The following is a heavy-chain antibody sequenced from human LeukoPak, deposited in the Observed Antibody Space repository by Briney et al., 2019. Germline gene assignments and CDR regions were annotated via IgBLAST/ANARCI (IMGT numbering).Heavy chain of an antibody. CDR2: IDEDGSER. Sequence: PSGGSLRLSCVVSGFSFSRIWMSWVGQAPGKGLEWVANIDEDGSERNYVDSVKGRFTISRDNAKNSLYLQMNTLRAEDTAVYYCVSGPRRQYVFDYWGQGTLVTVSS. J-gene: IGHJ4*02. V-gene: IGHV3-7*01. D-gene: IGHD2-2*01. CDR3: VSGPRRQYVFDY. CDR1: GFSFSRIW.